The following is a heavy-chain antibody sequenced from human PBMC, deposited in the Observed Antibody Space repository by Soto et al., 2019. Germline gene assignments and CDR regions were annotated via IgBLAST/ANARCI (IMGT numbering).Heavy chain of an antibody. V-gene: IGHV3-21*01. D-gene: IGHD3-22*01. CDR3: VKGEYYYDSSGYYPFDY. Sequence: GGSLRLSCAASGFTFSSYAMTWVRQAPGKGLEWVSSISSSSSYIYYADSVKGRFTISRDNAKNSLYLQMNSLRADDTAVYYCVKGEYYYDSSGYYPFDYWGQGTLVTVSS. CDR1: GFTFSSYA. J-gene: IGHJ4*02. CDR2: ISSSSSYI.